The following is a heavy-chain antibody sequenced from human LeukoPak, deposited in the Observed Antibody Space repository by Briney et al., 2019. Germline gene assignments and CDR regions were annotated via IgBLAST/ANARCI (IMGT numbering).Heavy chain of an antibody. CDR2: ISSSGTTI. Sequence: GGSLRLSCAASGFTFDIYEMNWVRQAPGKGLEWLSYISSSGTTIYYADSVKGRFTVSRDNARNSLYLQMNSLRAEDTAVYYCARETDSTLFDHWGQGTLVTVSS. CDR1: GFTFDIYE. V-gene: IGHV3-48*03. J-gene: IGHJ4*02. D-gene: IGHD2-2*01. CDR3: ARETDSTLFDH.